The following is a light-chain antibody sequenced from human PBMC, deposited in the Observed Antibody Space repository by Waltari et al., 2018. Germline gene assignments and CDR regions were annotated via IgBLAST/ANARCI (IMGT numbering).Light chain of an antibody. J-gene: IGKJ2*01. CDR1: QSLLHRNGYNY. Sequence: DIVMTQSPLSLAVTPGDPASIPCRSSQSLLHRNGYNYLDWYLQKPGQSPQLLIYLGSSRASGVPDRFSGSGSGTDFTLKISRVEAEDVGVYYCMQAQQTHTFGQGTKLEIK. V-gene: IGKV2-28*01. CDR2: LGS. CDR3: MQAQQTHT.